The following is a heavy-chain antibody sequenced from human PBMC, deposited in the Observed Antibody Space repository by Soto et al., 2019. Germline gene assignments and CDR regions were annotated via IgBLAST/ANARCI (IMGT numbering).Heavy chain of an antibody. CDR1: GYTFTNYS. Sequence: QVQLVQSGAEVKKPGASVKVSCKTSGYTFTNYSMYWVRQAPGQGLEWMGIINPSGDTTAYAQKLQGRVSMTRDTSTSTVYLELNSRRCEDRALDYWARGMAVTTTSVGDYYYVDVWGKGTTVTVSS. CDR3: ARGMAVTTTSVGDYYYVDV. CDR2: INPSGDTT. J-gene: IGHJ6*03. D-gene: IGHD6-19*01. V-gene: IGHV1-46*04.